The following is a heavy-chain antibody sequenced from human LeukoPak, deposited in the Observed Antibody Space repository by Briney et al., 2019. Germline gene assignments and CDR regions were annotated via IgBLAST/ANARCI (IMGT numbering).Heavy chain of an antibody. D-gene: IGHD3-3*01. CDR3: ASDYEGINYYYYGMDV. J-gene: IGHJ6*02. CDR1: GFTFSIYS. V-gene: IGHV3-48*04. Sequence: GGSLRLSCAASGFTFSIYSMNWVRQAPGKGLEWVSYISTSSSTIYYADSVKGRFTIYRDDAKNSLYLQMNSLRAEDTALYYCASDYEGINYYYYGMDVWGQGTTVTVSS. CDR2: ISTSSSTI.